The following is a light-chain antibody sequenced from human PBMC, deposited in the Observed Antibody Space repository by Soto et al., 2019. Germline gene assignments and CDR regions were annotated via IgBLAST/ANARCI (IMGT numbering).Light chain of an antibody. V-gene: IGKV3-15*01. CDR2: GAS. CDR1: QSISSE. CDR3: QQRDYRPLT. Sequence: EIVMTQSPATLSVSPGESATLSCRASQSISSELAWYQQKPGQPPRLLIYGASTRATGVPARFTGSGSSSDITLTISVQQSEDFAVYYCQQRDYRPLTFGQGTRLEIK. J-gene: IGKJ2*01.